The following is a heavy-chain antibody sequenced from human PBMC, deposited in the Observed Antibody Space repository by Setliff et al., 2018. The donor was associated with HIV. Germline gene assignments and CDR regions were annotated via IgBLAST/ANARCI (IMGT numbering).Heavy chain of an antibody. V-gene: IGHV3-64*04. CDR3: AKDMEYDTSVYYHWYFDL. CDR2: ISSNGGST. CDR1: GFTFGSYA. Sequence: AGGSLRLSCAPSGFTFGSYAMSWVRQAPGKGLEYVSAISSNGGSTYYADSVKGRFTISRDNSKNTLHLQMNSLRAEDTALYYCAKDMEYDTSVYYHWYFDLWGRGALVTVSS. D-gene: IGHD3-22*01. J-gene: IGHJ2*01.